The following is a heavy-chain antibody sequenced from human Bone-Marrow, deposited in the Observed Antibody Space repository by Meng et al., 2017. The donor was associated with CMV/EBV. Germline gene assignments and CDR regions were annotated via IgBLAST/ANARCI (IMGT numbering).Heavy chain of an antibody. J-gene: IGHJ4*02. CDR2: IKQDGSEK. Sequence: GGSLRLSCAASGFTFSSYWMSWVRQAPGKGPEWVANIKQDGSEKYYVDSVKGRFTISRDNAKNSLYLQMNSLRAEDTAVYYCARVVCTNGVCYTGYYFDYWGQGKLVTGSS. CDR1: GFTFSSYW. D-gene: IGHD2-8*01. CDR3: ARVVCTNGVCYTGYYFDY. V-gene: IGHV3-7*01.